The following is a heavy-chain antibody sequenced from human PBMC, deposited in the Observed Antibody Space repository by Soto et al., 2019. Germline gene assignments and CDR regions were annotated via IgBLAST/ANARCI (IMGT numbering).Heavy chain of an antibody. CDR3: SRFIMVGGWFDPNYYHGMDV. Sequence: QVQLVQSGAEVKKPGASVTVSCKTSGYTFSNYGINWVRQAPGQGLEWMGWISGYNGNTNYAQTVQARVTMTTDTSAGTVYMALRSLKSDDTAIYYCSRFIMVGGWFDPNYYHGMDVWGQGTTVTVSS. J-gene: IGHJ6*02. CDR2: ISGYNGNT. V-gene: IGHV1-18*01. D-gene: IGHD6-19*01. CDR1: GYTFSNYG.